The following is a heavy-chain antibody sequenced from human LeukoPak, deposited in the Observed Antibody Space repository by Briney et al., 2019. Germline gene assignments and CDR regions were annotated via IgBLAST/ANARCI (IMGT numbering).Heavy chain of an antibody. CDR2: LRGNDEA. V-gene: IGHV3-23*01. Sequence: GGSLRLSCAASGFSFRDYAMSWVRQAPARGLEWVSSLRGNDEAFYADSVKGRFTISRDNSKNTLYLQMNSLRAEDTAVYYCAKGIYSSGWSYFDYWGHGTLVTVSS. CDR1: GFSFRDYA. CDR3: AKGIYSSGWSYFDY. J-gene: IGHJ4*01. D-gene: IGHD6-19*01.